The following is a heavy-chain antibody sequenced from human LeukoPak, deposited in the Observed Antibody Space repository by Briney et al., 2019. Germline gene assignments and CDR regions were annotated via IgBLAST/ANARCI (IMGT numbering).Heavy chain of an antibody. CDR2: ISSSGSTI. CDR3: AKAINRGSIAAASDY. Sequence: PGGSLRLSCAASGFTFSDYYMSWIRQAPGKGLEWVSYISSSGSTIYYADSVKGRFTISRDNAKNSLYLQMNSLRAEDTAVYYCAKAINRGSIAAASDYWGQGTLVTVSS. J-gene: IGHJ4*02. D-gene: IGHD6-13*01. CDR1: GFTFSDYY. V-gene: IGHV3-11*01.